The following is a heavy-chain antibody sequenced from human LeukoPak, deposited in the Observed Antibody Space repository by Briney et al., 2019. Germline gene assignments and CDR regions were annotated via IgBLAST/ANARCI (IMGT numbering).Heavy chain of an antibody. V-gene: IGHV3-43*01. CDR3: ARGGISIFGVVIYMDV. J-gene: IGHJ6*03. D-gene: IGHD3-3*01. Sequence: SGGSLRLSCAASGFTFDDYTMHWVRQAPGKCLEWVSLISWDGGSTYYADSVKGRFTISRDNAKNSLFLQMNSLRVEDTALYYCARGGISIFGVVIYMDVWGKGTTVTVSS. CDR2: ISWDGGST. CDR1: GFTFDDYT.